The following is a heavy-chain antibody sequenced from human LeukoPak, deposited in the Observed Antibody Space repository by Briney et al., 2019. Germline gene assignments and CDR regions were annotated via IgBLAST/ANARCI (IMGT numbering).Heavy chain of an antibody. CDR1: AFTFSNAW. D-gene: IGHD1-26*01. CDR2: IWYDGINK. Sequence: GGSLRLSCAASAFTFSNAWMSWVRQAPGKGLEWVAVIWYDGINKYYADSVKGRFTISRDNSKNTLYLQMNSLRAEDTAVYYCALGSYNLDYWGQGTLVTVSS. V-gene: IGHV3-33*08. CDR3: ALGSYNLDY. J-gene: IGHJ4*02.